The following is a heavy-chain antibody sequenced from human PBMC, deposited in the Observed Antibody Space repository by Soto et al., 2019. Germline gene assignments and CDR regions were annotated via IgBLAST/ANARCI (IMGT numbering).Heavy chain of an antibody. CDR3: ARGSAIFGVARSGDYYYGMDV. D-gene: IGHD3-3*01. CDR2: IIPIFGTA. Sequence: QVQLVKYGAEVKKPGSSVKVSCKASGGTFSSYAISWVRQAPGQGLEWMGGIIPIFGTANYEQKFQGRVTITAEESTSTAYMELSSLRSEDTAVYYCARGSAIFGVARSGDYYYGMDVWGQGTTVTVSS. CDR1: GGTFSSYA. V-gene: IGHV1-69*01. J-gene: IGHJ6*02.